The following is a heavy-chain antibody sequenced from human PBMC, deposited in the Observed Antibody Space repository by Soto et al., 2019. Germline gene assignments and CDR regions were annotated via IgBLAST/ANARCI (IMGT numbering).Heavy chain of an antibody. J-gene: IGHJ4*02. V-gene: IGHV4-31*03. CDR1: GGSINSGGYC. CDR3: SRGILV. D-gene: IGHD5-18*01. CDR2: ISYGGST. Sequence: QVQLQESGPGLVKPSQTLSLTCTVSGGSINSGGYCWSWIRQHPGKGLDWIGCISYGGSTSYNPSLKSRVTISVDTSKNQFCLKLTSVTAADTAVYYCSRGILVWGQGALITVSS.